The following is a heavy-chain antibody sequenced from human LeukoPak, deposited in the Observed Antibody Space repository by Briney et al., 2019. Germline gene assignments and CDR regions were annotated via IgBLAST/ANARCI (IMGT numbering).Heavy chain of an antibody. CDR3: AHGLRDRSNGWYNTFDV. J-gene: IGHJ3*01. Sequence: SVPTRVKPTQTLTLTCTSSGFSLSVIAVGVGGILQPPGKALEWLALCYWDDDKRYSPSLRSRLTITKGTSKNQVVLTMINMDPVDTATYYCAHGLRDRSNGWYNTFDVWGQGTMVTVSS. CDR2: CYWDDDK. CDR1: GFSLSVIAVG. D-gene: IGHD6-19*01. V-gene: IGHV2-5*02.